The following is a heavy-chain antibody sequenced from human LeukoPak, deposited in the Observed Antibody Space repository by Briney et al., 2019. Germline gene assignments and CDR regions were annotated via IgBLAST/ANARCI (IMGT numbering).Heavy chain of an antibody. D-gene: IGHD2-2*01. V-gene: IGHV4-39*01. CDR1: GGSISSSCYY. CDR2: IYYSGST. CDR3: AYRIEDQLLTTH. J-gene: IGHJ4*02. Sequence: PSETLSLTCTVSGGSISSSCYYWGWIRQPPGKGLEWIGSIYYSGSTYYNPSLKSRVTISVDTSKNQFSLKLSSVTAADTAVYYCAYRIEDQLLTTHWGQGTLVTVSS.